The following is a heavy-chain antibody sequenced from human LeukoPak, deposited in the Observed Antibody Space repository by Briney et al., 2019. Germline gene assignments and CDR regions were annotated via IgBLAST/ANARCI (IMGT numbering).Heavy chain of an antibody. J-gene: IGHJ5*02. CDR2: INTNTGNP. CDR1: GYTFTSYA. D-gene: IGHD6-13*01. CDR3: ARGVSSSWLNWFDP. V-gene: IGHV7-4-1*02. Sequence: ASVKVSCKASGYTFTSYAMNWVRQAPGQGLEWMGWINTNTGNPTYAQGFTGRFVFSLDTSVSTAYLQISSLKAEDTAVYYCARGVSSSWLNWFDPWGQGTLVTVSS.